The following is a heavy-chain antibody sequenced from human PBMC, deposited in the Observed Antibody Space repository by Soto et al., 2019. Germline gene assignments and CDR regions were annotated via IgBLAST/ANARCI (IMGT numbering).Heavy chain of an antibody. CDR2: ISSSSGSI. Sequence: GGSLRLSCAAAGFTVDSYSINWVRRAPGKGLEWVSYISSSSGSIFYADSVRGRFTISRDNARNSVFLHLNSLRAEDTAVYYCALFDAARQSSRAFDVWGQGTKVTVSS. J-gene: IGHJ3*01. CDR3: ALFDAARQSSRAFDV. V-gene: IGHV3-48*01. D-gene: IGHD6-6*01. CDR1: GFTVDSYS.